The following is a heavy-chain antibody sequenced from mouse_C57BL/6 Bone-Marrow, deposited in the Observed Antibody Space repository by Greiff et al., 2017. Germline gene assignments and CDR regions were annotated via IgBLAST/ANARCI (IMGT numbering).Heavy chain of an antibody. V-gene: IGHV1-59*01. CDR3: SPNDGSSYGYAMDY. CDR2: IDPSDSYT. D-gene: IGHD1-1*01. Sequence: QVQLQQPGAELVRPGTSVKLSCKASGYTFTSYWMHWVKQRPGQGLEWIGVIDPSDSYTNYNQKFKGKATLTVDTSSSTAYMQLSSLTSEDSAVYYCSPNDGSSYGYAMDYWGQGTSVTVSS. J-gene: IGHJ4*01. CDR1: GYTFTSYW.